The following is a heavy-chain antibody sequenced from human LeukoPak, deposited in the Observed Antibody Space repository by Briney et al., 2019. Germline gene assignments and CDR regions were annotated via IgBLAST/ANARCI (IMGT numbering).Heavy chain of an antibody. V-gene: IGHV3-48*04. Sequence: PGGSLRLSCAASGFTFSSYSMNWVRQAPGKGLEWVSYISSSSSTIYYADSVKGRFTISRDNAKNSLYLQMNSLRAEDTAVYYCARAWSGWYGRSWFDPWGQGALFTVSS. CDR3: ARAWSGWYGRSWFDP. CDR1: GFTFSSYS. CDR2: ISSSSSTI. J-gene: IGHJ5*02. D-gene: IGHD6-19*01.